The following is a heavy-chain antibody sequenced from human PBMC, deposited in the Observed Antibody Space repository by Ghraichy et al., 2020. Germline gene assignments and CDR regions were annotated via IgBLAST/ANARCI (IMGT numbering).Heavy chain of an antibody. CDR2: IDRSGGYT. Sequence: GGSLRLSCAASGFTFSDYAMSWVRQAPGKGLEWVSGIDRSGGYTYFVASVKGRFTISRDNSKNTLYLQMSSLRADDTAVYYCARPGSGTYYEELDYWGQGTLVIVSS. CDR3: ARPGSGTYYEELDY. V-gene: IGHV3-23*01. CDR1: GFTFSDYA. D-gene: IGHD3-10*01. J-gene: IGHJ4*02.